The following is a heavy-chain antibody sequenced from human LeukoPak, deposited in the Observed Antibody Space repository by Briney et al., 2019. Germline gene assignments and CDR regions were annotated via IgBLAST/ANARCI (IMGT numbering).Heavy chain of an antibody. J-gene: IGHJ6*03. CDR1: GFTFSSYG. V-gene: IGHV3-30*02. CDR3: AKDIRVVTAKDFENYYYYYMDV. CDR2: IRYDGSNK. Sequence: PGGSLRLSXAASGFTFSSYGMHWVRQAPGKGLEWVAFIRYDGSNKYYADSVKGRFTISRDNSKNTLYLQMNSLRAEDTAVYYCAKDIRVVTAKDFENYYYYYMDVWGKGTTVTVSS. D-gene: IGHD5-18*01.